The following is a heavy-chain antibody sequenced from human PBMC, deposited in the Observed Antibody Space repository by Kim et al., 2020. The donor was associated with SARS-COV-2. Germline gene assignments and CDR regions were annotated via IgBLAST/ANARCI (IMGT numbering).Heavy chain of an antibody. V-gene: IGHV4-31*03. CDR2: IYYSGST. Sequence: SETLSLTCTVSGGSISSGGYYWSWIRQHPGKGLEWIGYIYYSGSTYSNPSLKSRVTISVDTSKNQFSLKLGSVTAADTAVYYCARAPITIFGVVIMHFDYWGQGTLVTVSS. CDR3: ARAPITIFGVVIMHFDY. D-gene: IGHD3-3*01. CDR1: GGSISSGGYY. J-gene: IGHJ4*02.